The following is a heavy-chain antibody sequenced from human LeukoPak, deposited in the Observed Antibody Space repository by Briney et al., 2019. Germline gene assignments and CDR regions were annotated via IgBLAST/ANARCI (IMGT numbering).Heavy chain of an antibody. V-gene: IGHV3-21*01. Sequence: GGSLRLSCAASGFTFSSHDMNWVRQAPGKGLEWDSSITTATSSYIYYADSVKGRFTISRDDAKNSLYLQMDSLRAEDTAVYYCARDYGGPHYFDYWGPGTLVTVSS. CDR2: ITTATSSYI. CDR1: GFTFSSHD. CDR3: ARDYGGPHYFDY. J-gene: IGHJ4*02. D-gene: IGHD2-15*01.